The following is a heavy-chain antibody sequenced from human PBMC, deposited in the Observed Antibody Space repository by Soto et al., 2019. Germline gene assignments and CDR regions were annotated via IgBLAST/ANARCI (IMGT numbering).Heavy chain of an antibody. CDR3: ARSLHHHLIATVRGESFPFDP. CDR1: GYTLTELS. Sequence: ASVKVSCKVSGYTLTELSMHWVRQAPGKGLEWMGGFDPEDGETIYAQKFQGRVTMTEDTSTDTAYMELSSLRSEDTAVYYCARSLHHHLIATVRGESFPFDPWGQGTLVTVSS. J-gene: IGHJ5*02. V-gene: IGHV1-24*01. CDR2: FDPEDGET. D-gene: IGHD3-10*01.